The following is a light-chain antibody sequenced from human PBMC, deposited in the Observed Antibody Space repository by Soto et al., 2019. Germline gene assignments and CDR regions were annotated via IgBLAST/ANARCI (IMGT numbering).Light chain of an antibody. V-gene: IGKV3-15*01. Sequence: EIVMTQSPATLSVSPGDRATLSCRASQSVSSNLAWYQQKPGQAPRLLIYGASTRATDIPARFSGSGSGTEFTLTISRLQSEDFAVYYCQQYNNWPPKFTFGQGTKLEIK. CDR3: QQYNNWPPKFT. J-gene: IGKJ2*01. CDR1: QSVSSN. CDR2: GAS.